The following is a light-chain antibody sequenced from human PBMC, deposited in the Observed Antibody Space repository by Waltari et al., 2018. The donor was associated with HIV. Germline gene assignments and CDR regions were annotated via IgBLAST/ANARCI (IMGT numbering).Light chain of an antibody. J-gene: IGKJ1*01. Sequence: EIVLTQSPGTLSLFPGEKATVFCRASQTINNDYVAWYQQKPGQAPRLLIYGASSGAPDIPDRFSGGGSGTEFTLTIYGLETEDFAMYYCHQYGASPRTFGQGTRVQIK. CDR2: GAS. CDR1: QTINNDY. CDR3: HQYGASPRT. V-gene: IGKV3-20*01.